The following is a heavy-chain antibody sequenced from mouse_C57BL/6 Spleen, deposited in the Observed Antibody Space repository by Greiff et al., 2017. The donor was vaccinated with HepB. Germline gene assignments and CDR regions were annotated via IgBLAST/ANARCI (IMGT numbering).Heavy chain of an antibody. V-gene: IGHV1-39*01. Sequence: VHVKQSGPELVKPGASVKISCKASGYSFTDYNMNWVKQSNGKSLEWIGVINPNYGTTSYNHKFKGKATLTVDQSSSTAYMQLNSLTSEDSAVYYCARRGNSYYYAMDYWGQGTSVTVSS. D-gene: IGHD2-1*01. CDR3: ARRGNSYYYAMDY. CDR1: GYSFTDYN. J-gene: IGHJ4*01. CDR2: INPNYGTT.